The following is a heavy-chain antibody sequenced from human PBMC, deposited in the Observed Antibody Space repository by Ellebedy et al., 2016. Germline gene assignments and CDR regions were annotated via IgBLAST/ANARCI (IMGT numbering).Heavy chain of an antibody. D-gene: IGHD4-23*01. J-gene: IGHJ5*02. Sequence: GESLKISXAASGFTVSSNYMSWVRQAPGKGLEWVSVIYSGGSTYYADSVKGRFTISRDNSKNTLYLQMNSLRVEDTAVYYCAHTEVTSWGQGTLVTVSS. V-gene: IGHV3-53*01. CDR3: AHTEVTS. CDR2: IYSGGST. CDR1: GFTVSSNY.